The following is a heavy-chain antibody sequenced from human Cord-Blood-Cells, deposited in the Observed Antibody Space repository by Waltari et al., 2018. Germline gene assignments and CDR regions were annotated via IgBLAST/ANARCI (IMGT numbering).Heavy chain of an antibody. Sequence: QLQLQESGPGLVKPSETLSLTCTVSGGSISSSSYYWGWIRQPPGKGLEWIGSIYYSGRPSHNPSLKSRVTISVDTSKNQFSLKLSSVTAADTAVYYCARAGYSSSYYYYGMDVWGQGTTVTVSS. D-gene: IGHD6-13*01. CDR3: ARAGYSSSYYYYGMDV. CDR2: IYYSGRP. CDR1: GGSISSSSYY. J-gene: IGHJ6*02. V-gene: IGHV4-39*01.